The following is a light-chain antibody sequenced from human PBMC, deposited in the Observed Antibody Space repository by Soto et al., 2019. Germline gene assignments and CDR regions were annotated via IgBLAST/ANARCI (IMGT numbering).Light chain of an antibody. CDR2: AAS. V-gene: IGKV1-5*01. J-gene: IGKJ5*01. CDR3: QQLDTYP. Sequence: DIQMTQSPSTLSASVGDRVTNTCRASQSTSVWLAWFQQIPGKAPKLLIYAASILESGVPSRFSGSGSGTEFTLTISSLQPDDFATYYCQQLDTYPFGQGTRLEIK. CDR1: QSTSVW.